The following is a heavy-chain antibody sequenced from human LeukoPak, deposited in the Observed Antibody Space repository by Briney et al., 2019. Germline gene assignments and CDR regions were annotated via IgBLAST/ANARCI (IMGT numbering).Heavy chain of an antibody. CDR1: GGTFSSYA. D-gene: IGHD7-27*01. Sequence: ASVKFSCKASGGTFSSYAISWVRQAPGQRLEWMGWINAGNGNTKYSQKFQGRVTITRDTSASTAYMELSSLRTEDTAVYYCARGGAQLGITREPLFDYWGQGTLVTVSS. CDR3: ARGGAQLGITREPLFDY. V-gene: IGHV1-3*01. CDR2: INAGNGNT. J-gene: IGHJ4*02.